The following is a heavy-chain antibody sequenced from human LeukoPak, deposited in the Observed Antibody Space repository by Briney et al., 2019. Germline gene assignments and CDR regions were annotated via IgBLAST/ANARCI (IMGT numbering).Heavy chain of an antibody. Sequence: SQTLSLTCTVSGGSIDNGGYYWSWIRQHPGKGLEWIGYIYYSGSSYYNPSLRSRVTISVDTPKNHFSLKLSSVTAADTAVYYCARNRDGYNSFDYWGQGTLVTVSS. CDR1: GGSIDNGGYY. J-gene: IGHJ4*02. CDR2: IYYSGSS. CDR3: ARNRDGYNSFDY. D-gene: IGHD5-24*01. V-gene: IGHV4-31*03.